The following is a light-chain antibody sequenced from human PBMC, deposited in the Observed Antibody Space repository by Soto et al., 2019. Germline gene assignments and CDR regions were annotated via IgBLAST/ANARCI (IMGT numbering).Light chain of an antibody. J-gene: IGLJ1*01. CDR3: SSYTDSTDYV. CDR1: SSDIAIYNF. CDR2: QVT. Sequence: QSVLTQPASLSGSPGQSITISCTGTSSDIAIYNFVSWYQQYPGKAPRLMIFQVTNRPSGVSTRFSGSKSGNTASLTISGLQAEDEADYYCSSYTDSTDYVFGTGTKV. V-gene: IGLV2-14*01.